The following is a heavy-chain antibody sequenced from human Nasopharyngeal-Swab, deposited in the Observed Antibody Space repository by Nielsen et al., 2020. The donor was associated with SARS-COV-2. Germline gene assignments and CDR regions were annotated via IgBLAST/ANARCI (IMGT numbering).Heavy chain of an antibody. CDR3: ARVLAPLYSGYDYYYYGMDV. CDR1: GYTFTGYY. J-gene: IGHJ6*02. CDR2: INPNSGGT. Sequence: ASVPVSCKASGYTFTGYYMHWVRPAPGQGVEGMGWINPNSGGTNYAQKFQGRVTMTRDTSISTAYMELSRLRSDDTAVYYCARVLAPLYSGYDYYYYGMDVWGQGTTVTVSS. D-gene: IGHD5-12*01. V-gene: IGHV1-2*02.